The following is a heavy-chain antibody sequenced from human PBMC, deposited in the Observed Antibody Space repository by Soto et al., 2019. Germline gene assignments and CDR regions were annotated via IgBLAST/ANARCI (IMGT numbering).Heavy chain of an antibody. V-gene: IGHV3-7*01. CDR3: VRDRSGSYLEGFDY. Sequence: GGSLRLSCAASGFTFSSYWMTWVRQAPGKGLEWVANIKHDGSEKYYVDSVKGRFTISRDNARNSVFLEMKSLRAEDTAVYSCVRDRSGSYLEGFDYWGQGNLVTVS. CDR1: GFTFSSYW. J-gene: IGHJ4*02. D-gene: IGHD1-26*01. CDR2: IKHDGSEK.